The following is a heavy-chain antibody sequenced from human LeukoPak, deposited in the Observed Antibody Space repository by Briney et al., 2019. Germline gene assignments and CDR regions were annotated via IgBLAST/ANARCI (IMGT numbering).Heavy chain of an antibody. D-gene: IGHD3-16*02. Sequence: GESLEISLRCRGYTFATNWSDGVRQMPGKGLEWVGIIYPGDSDCRYSPSFQGPVTMSVDNSISTAYLQWSSLKASDTAMYYCARRQDCRNTARPPLSWRQGTLVTVSS. CDR1: GYTFATNW. CDR3: ARRQDCRNTARPPLS. CDR2: IYPGDSDC. V-gene: IGHV5-51*01. J-gene: IGHJ5*02.